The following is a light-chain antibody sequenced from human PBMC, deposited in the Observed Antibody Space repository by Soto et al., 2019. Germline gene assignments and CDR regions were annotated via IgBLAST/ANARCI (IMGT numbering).Light chain of an antibody. V-gene: IGKV3-15*01. CDR3: QQGHNWPLT. CDR1: QSISSE. Sequence: EIVMTQSPATLSVSPGERATLSCRASQSISSELAWYQQRLGQPPRLLIYGASTRATGVPDRFTGSGSGSDFTLTISGLQSEDFAVYYCQQGHNWPLTFGQGTRLEI. CDR2: GAS. J-gene: IGKJ2*01.